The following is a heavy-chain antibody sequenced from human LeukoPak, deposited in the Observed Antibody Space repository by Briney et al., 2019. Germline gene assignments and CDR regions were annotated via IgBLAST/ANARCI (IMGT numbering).Heavy chain of an antibody. CDR1: GFSFNDFV. D-gene: IGHD2-21*02. V-gene: IGHV3-43*02. J-gene: IGHJ6*03. Sequence: GGSLRLSCTASGFSFNDFVMKWVRQVPGKNLEWVALISGEGGTPDYASSVEGPFTISRDNTQKSLFLEMNNLGTEDTALYYCAKSGLGDHGIFTGRGSPYYYYYLDVWGKGTTVIVS. CDR3: AKSGLGDHGIFTGRGSPYYYYYLDV. CDR2: ISGEGGTP.